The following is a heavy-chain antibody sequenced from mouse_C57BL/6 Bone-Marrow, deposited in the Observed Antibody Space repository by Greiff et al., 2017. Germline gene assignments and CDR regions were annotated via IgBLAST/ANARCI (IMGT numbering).Heavy chain of an antibody. Sequence: EVKLVESGGDLVKPGGSLKLSCAASGFTFSSYGMSWVRQTPDKRLEWVATISSGGSYTYYPDSVKGRFTISRDNAKNTLYLQMSSLKSEDTAMYYYARRGYYVGYAMDYWGQGTSVTVSS. V-gene: IGHV5-6*02. CDR3: ARRGYYVGYAMDY. J-gene: IGHJ4*01. CDR2: ISSGGSYT. D-gene: IGHD2-3*01. CDR1: GFTFSSYG.